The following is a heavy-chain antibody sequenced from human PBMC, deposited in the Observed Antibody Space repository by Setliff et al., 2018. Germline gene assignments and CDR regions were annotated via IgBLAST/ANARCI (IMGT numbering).Heavy chain of an antibody. J-gene: IGHJ6*03. CDR2: INPSGGLT. CDR1: GYTLSKYY. CDR3: AREGRRYYDSSGYYYDPYYYYYMDV. D-gene: IGHD3-22*01. Sequence: ASVKVSCKASGYTLSKYYMHWVRQAPGQGLEWMGIINPSGGLTKYAQKFQGRVTMTSDTSTNTVYLEVSSLRSEDTAVYYCAREGRRYYDSSGYYYDPYYYYYMDVWGKGTTVTVS. V-gene: IGHV1-46*01.